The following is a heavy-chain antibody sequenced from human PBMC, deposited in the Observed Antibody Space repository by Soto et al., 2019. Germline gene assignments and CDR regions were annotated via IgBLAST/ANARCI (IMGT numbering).Heavy chain of an antibody. CDR2: ISAYNGNT. Sequence: QVQLVQSGGEVKKPGASVKVSCKASGYTFTSYGISWVRQAPGQGLEWMGWISAYNGNTNYAQKLQGRATMTTDTPTTTADMELRIMRCDDTAVYYCARDLAAGTCDYWGQGTLVTFSS. V-gene: IGHV1-18*01. J-gene: IGHJ4*02. D-gene: IGHD6-13*01. CDR3: ARDLAAGTCDY. CDR1: GYTFTSYG.